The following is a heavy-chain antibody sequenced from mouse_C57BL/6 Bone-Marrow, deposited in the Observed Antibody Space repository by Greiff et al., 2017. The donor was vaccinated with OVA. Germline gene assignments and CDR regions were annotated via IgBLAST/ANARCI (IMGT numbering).Heavy chain of an antibody. Sequence: VQLKESGPGLAKPSQTLSLTCSVTGYSITSDYWNWIRKFPGNKLEYMGYISYSGSTYYNPSLKSRISITRDTSKNQYYLQLNSVTTEDTATYYCARQAYYYGSSPYYFDYWGQGTTLTVSS. J-gene: IGHJ2*01. CDR2: ISYSGST. V-gene: IGHV3-8*01. CDR3: ARQAYYYGSSPYYFDY. D-gene: IGHD1-1*01. CDR1: GYSITSDY.